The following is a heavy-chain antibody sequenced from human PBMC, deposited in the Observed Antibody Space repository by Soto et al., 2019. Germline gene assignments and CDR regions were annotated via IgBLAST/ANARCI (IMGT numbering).Heavy chain of an antibody. Sequence: QAQLVESGGGVVQPGRSLRLSCAASGFTFSSYGMHWVRQAPGTGLEWVAVISYDGGLQHYADSVKGRFTISRDNSKNLLILQMDRLRPERLTVYYCMSDPGSGHASVSSSGAQGTLFTSPS. CDR1: GFTFSSYG. CDR2: ISYDGGLQ. CDR3: MSDPGSGHASVSSS. D-gene: IGHD3-16*01. J-gene: IGHJ4*02. V-gene: IGHV3-30*05.